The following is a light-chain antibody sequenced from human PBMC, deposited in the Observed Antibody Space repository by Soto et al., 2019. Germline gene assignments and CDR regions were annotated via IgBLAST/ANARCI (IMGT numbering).Light chain of an antibody. CDR1: QVVSTSY. CDR2: ATS. V-gene: IGKV3-20*01. CDR3: QQFGSSPYT. J-gene: IGKJ2*01. Sequence: EIVLTQAPANLSLPPGERATLSCRASQVVSTSYLAWYYQKPDQAPRLLIYATSRRATDIPDRFSGSGSGTDFTLTVSRLEPEDFAVFYCQQFGSSPYTFGQGTKVDIK.